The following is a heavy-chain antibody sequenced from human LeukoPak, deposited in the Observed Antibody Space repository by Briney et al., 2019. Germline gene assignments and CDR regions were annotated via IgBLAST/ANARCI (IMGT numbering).Heavy chain of an antibody. D-gene: IGHD3-3*01. CDR1: GGSFSSYY. V-gene: IGHV4-34*01. CDR3: ARGRLKWLHAFDI. Sequence: SETLSLTCAVSGGSFSSYYWTWIRQPPGKGLEWIGEINHSETTHYNPSLKSRVTISVDTSKNQFSLKLSSVTAADTAVYYCARGRLKWLHAFDIWGQGTMVTVSS. J-gene: IGHJ3*02. CDR2: INHSETT.